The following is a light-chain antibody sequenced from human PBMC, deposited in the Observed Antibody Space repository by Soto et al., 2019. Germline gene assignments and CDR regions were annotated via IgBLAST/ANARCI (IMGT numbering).Light chain of an antibody. J-gene: IGKJ1*01. Sequence: IQMTQSPSTLSASVGDRVTITCRASQSISSWLAWYQQKPGKAPKLLIYDASSLESGVPSRFSGSGSGTDFTLTISSLQPEDFATYYCQQSYSTPRAFGQGTNVDIK. V-gene: IGKV1-5*01. CDR1: QSISSW. CDR2: DAS. CDR3: QQSYSTPRA.